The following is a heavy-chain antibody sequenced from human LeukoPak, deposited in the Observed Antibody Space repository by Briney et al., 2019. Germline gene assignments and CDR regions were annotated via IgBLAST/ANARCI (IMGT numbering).Heavy chain of an antibody. V-gene: IGHV4-34*01. J-gene: IGHJ4*02. CDR3: ARRGSEITYCGGDCYSPYYFDY. D-gene: IGHD2-21*02. CDR2: INHSGST. CDR1: GGSFSGYY. Sequence: PSETLSLTCAVYGGSFSGYYWSWIRQPPGKGLEWIGEINHSGSTNYNPSPKSRVPISVDTSKNQFSLKLSSVTAADTAVYYCARRGSEITYCGGDCYSPYYFDYWGQGTLVTVSS.